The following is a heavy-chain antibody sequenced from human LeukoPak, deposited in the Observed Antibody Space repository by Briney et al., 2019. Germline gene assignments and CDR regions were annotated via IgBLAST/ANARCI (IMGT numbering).Heavy chain of an antibody. CDR1: GYTFTGYY. J-gene: IGHJ6*03. CDR2: INPNSGGT. V-gene: IGHV1-2*02. D-gene: IGHD5-12*01. CDR3: ARDNGGWLRNYLDV. Sequence: ASVKVSCKASGYTFTGYYMHWVRQAPGQGLEWMGCINPNSGGTNYAQKFQGRVTMTRDTSISTAYMELSRLRSDDTAVYYCARDNGGWLRNYLDVWGKGTMVTVSS.